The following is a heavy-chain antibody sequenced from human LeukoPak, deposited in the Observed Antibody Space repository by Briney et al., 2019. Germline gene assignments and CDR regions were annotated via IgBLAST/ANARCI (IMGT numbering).Heavy chain of an antibody. CDR2: INPNSGGT. Sequence: ASVKVSCKASGYTFTGYYMHWVRQAPRQGLEWMGWINPNSGGTNYAQKFQGRVTMTRDTSISTAYMELSRLRSDDTAVYYCARAPDFWSGYYTGRAFDIWGQGTMVTVSS. CDR1: GYTFTGYY. D-gene: IGHD3-3*01. V-gene: IGHV1-2*02. J-gene: IGHJ3*02. CDR3: ARAPDFWSGYYTGRAFDI.